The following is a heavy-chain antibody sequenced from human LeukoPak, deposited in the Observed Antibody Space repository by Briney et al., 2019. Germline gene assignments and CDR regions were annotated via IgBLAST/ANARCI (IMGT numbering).Heavy chain of an antibody. V-gene: IGHV3-23*01. CDR2: ISGSGGST. D-gene: IGHD3-22*01. Sequence: GGSLRLSCAASGFTFSGYAMSWVRQAPGKGREWVSAISGSGGSTCYADSVKGRFTISRDNSKNTLYLQMNSLRAEDTAVYSCAKDDDSSGYSAYWGEGTLVTVSS. CDR3: AKDDDSSGYSAY. CDR1: GFTFSGYA. J-gene: IGHJ4*02.